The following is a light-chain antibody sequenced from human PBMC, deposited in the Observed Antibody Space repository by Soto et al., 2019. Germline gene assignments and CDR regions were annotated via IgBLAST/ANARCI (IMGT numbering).Light chain of an antibody. Sequence: TQSPVTLSLSPGERATLSCRASQSVSSYLAWYQQKPGQAPRLLIYDASNRATGIPARFSGSGSGTDFTLTISSLEPEDFAVYYCQQRSNWPSITFGQGTRLEIK. CDR1: QSVSSY. V-gene: IGKV3-11*01. CDR3: QQRSNWPSIT. J-gene: IGKJ5*01. CDR2: DAS.